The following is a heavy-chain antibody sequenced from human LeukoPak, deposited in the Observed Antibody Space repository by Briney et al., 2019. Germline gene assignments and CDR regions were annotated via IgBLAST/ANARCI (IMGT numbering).Heavy chain of an antibody. CDR1: GYTFTSYY. CDR3: ARDTRPPYYDFWSGYYTGGGYNWFDP. Sequence: GASVKVSCKASGYTFTSYYMHWVRQAPGQGLEWMGIINPSGGSTSYAQKFQGRVTMTRDTSTSTVYMELSSLRSEDTAVYYCARDTRPPYYDFWSGYYTGGGYNWFDPGAREPWSPSPQ. CDR2: INPSGGST. D-gene: IGHD3-3*01. J-gene: IGHJ5*02. V-gene: IGHV1-46*01.